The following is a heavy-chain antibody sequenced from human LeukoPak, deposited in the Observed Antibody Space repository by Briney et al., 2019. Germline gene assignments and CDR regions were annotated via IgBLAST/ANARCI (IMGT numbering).Heavy chain of an antibody. Sequence: ASVKVSCKASGGTFSSYAISWVRQAPGQGLEWMGWISAYNGNTNCAQKLQGRVTMTTDTSTSTAYMELRSLRSDDTAVYYCATNSVDKYYYYYYYMDVWGKGTTVTVSS. CDR1: GGTFSSYA. D-gene: IGHD4-23*01. J-gene: IGHJ6*03. CDR2: ISAYNGNT. CDR3: ATNSVDKYYYYYYYMDV. V-gene: IGHV1-18*01.